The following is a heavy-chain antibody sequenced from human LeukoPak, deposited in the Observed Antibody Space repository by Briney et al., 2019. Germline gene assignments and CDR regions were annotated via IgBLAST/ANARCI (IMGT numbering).Heavy chain of an antibody. Sequence: PGGSLRLSCAASGVTLRNYAMTWIRQAPGKGLQWVSVISGDGESTYYADSVRGRFTISRDNSKNTMYLQMNNLRAEDTAVYYCARDMDCSSTCRYVFATWGQGTLVTVSS. CDR2: ISGDGEST. CDR3: ARDMDCSSTCRYVFAT. D-gene: IGHD2-2*01. V-gene: IGHV3-23*01. J-gene: IGHJ5*02. CDR1: GVTLRNYA.